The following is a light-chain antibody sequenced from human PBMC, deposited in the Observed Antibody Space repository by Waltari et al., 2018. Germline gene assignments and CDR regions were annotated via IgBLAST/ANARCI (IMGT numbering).Light chain of an antibody. CDR2: VAS. V-gene: IGKV1-39*01. Sequence: DIQVTQSPSSLSASVGDRVTITCRASQSISIYLNWYQQKPGKVPKLLISVASSLQSGVPSRFSGSGSGTDFTLTISSLQPEDFASYYCQQRYSTPPWTFGQGTKVEI. CDR1: QSISIY. CDR3: QQRYSTPPWT. J-gene: IGKJ1*01.